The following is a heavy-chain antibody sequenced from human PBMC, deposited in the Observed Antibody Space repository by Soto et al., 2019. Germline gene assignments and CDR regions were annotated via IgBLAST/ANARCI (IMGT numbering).Heavy chain of an antibody. Sequence: GGSLRLSCAASGFTFSDHYMDWVRQAPGKGLEWVGRTRNKANSYTTEYAAPVKGRFTISRDDSKNSLYLQMNSLKTEDTAVYYCARVIYGDYWYFDLWGRGTLVTVSS. D-gene: IGHD4-17*01. CDR2: TRNKANSYTT. CDR1: GFTFSDHY. CDR3: ARVIYGDYWYFDL. J-gene: IGHJ2*01. V-gene: IGHV3-72*01.